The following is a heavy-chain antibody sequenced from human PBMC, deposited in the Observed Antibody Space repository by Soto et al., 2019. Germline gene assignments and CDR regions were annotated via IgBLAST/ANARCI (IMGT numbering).Heavy chain of an antibody. CDR2: FIPIFGTS. CDR3: ARGEGYYDSSGLEYYHGMDV. CDR1: GGTFRSHA. Sequence: QVQLEQSGAEVKKPGSSVKVSCKASGGTFRSHAIAWVRQAPGQGLEWMGDFIPIFGTSNYAQKFQGRISITADESRTTAYMELSTVTDEDTVTYYCARGEGYYDSSGLEYYHGMDVWGQGTTLTVSS. J-gene: IGHJ6*02. D-gene: IGHD3-22*01. V-gene: IGHV1-69*01.